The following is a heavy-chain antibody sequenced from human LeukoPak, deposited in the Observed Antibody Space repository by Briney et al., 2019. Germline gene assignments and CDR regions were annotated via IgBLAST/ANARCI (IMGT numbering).Heavy chain of an antibody. D-gene: IGHD3-22*01. V-gene: IGHV4-39*01. CDR2: ISYSGNT. CDR3: ARHVGMHTMIVVP. CDR1: GGSISSSTYY. Sequence: KPSETLSLNCTVSGGSISSSTYYWGWIRQPPGKGLEWIGSISYSGNTYYNPSLRSRVTISVDTSKNQFSLKLSSVTAADAAVYYCARHVGMHTMIVVPWGQGTLVTVSS. J-gene: IGHJ5*02.